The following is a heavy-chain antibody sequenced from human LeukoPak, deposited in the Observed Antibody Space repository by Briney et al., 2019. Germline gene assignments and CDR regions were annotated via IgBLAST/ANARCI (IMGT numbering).Heavy chain of an antibody. CDR1: GFTFSSYS. V-gene: IGHV3-21*01. CDR2: ISSSSSYI. J-gene: IGHJ4*02. Sequence: GGSLRLSCAASGFTFSSYSMNWVRQAPGKGLEWVSSISSSSSYIYYADSVKGRFTISRDNAKNSLYLQMNSLRAEDTAVYYCARGNTDHDYTELFDYWGQGTLVTVSS. CDR3: ARGNTDHDYTELFDY. D-gene: IGHD4-11*01.